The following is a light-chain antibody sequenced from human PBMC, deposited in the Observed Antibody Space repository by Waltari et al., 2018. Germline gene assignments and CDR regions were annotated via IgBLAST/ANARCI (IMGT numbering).Light chain of an antibody. CDR1: QSVTSNY. CDR3: QQYSNSPLT. CDR2: GAS. J-gene: IGKJ2*01. V-gene: IGKV3-20*01. Sequence: EIVLTQSPGTLSLSPGEGATLSCRASQSVTSNYLAWYQQNPGQVPRLLIHGASSRAPGSPDRFSGSGSGTDFTLTISRLEPEDFGIYYCQQYSNSPLTFGQGTKLEI.